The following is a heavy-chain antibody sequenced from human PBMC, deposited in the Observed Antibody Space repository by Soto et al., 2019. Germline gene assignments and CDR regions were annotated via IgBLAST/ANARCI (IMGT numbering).Heavy chain of an antibody. J-gene: IGHJ6*01. CDR2: ISTFDDGT. CDR1: GFSFSAYS. Sequence: EVQLVESGGDLVKPGGSLRLSCVASGFSFSAYSLSWVRQAPGKGLEWVSSISTFDDGTYYADSVKGRFTISRDNAKDSLFLPMTRLEAEDTALYFWGRGREGRVVGPWGPFGGWGHGKTVSVSS. V-gene: IGHV3-21*02. CDR3: GRGREGRVVGPWGPFGG. D-gene: IGHD2-15*01.